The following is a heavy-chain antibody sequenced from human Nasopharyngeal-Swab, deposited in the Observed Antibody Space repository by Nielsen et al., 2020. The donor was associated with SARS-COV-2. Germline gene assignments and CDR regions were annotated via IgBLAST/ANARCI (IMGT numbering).Heavy chain of an antibody. Sequence: SETLSLTCAVYGGSFSSYYWGWIRQPPGKGLEWIGSIYYSGSTYYNPSLKSRVTISVDTSKNQFFLKLSSVTAADTAVYYCARRSDWFDPWGQGTLVTVSS. CDR2: IYYSGST. V-gene: IGHV4-39*01. CDR1: GGSFSSYY. CDR3: ARRSDWFDP. J-gene: IGHJ5*02.